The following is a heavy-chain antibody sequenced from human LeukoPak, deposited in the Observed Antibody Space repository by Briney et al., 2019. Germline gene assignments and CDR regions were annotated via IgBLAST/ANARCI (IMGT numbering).Heavy chain of an antibody. CDR2: ISSVSSYI. J-gene: IGHJ6*03. D-gene: IGHD3-3*01. V-gene: IGHV3-21*01. Sequence: PGGSLRLSCAASGFTFSSYSMNWVRQAPGKGLEWVSSISSVSSYIYYADSVKGRFTISRDNAKNSLYLQMNSLRAEDTAVYYCARWDDYDFWSGYRSSGYMDVWGKGTTVTVSS. CDR3: ARWDDYDFWSGYRSSGYMDV. CDR1: GFTFSSYS.